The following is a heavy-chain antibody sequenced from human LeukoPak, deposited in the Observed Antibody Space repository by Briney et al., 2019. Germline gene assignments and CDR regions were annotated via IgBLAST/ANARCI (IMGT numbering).Heavy chain of an antibody. D-gene: IGHD1-26*01. V-gene: IGHV3-74*01. CDR3: AREEPWEKAYDI. CDR2: IKSDGSST. CDR1: GFTFSSYW. J-gene: IGHJ3*02. Sequence: GGSLRLSCSASGFTFSSYWMHWVRQAPGKGLVWVSRIKSDGSSTRYADSVKGRFAISRDNAKNTLYLQMNSLRAEDTAVYYCAREEPWEKAYDIWGQGTLVTVSS.